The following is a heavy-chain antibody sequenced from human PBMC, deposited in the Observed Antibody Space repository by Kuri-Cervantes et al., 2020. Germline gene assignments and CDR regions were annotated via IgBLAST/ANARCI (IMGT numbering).Heavy chain of an antibody. Sequence: GSLRLSCAVYGGSFSGYYWSWIRQPPGKGLEWIGEINHSGSTNYNPSLKSRVTISVDTSKNQFSLKLSSVTAADTAVYYCARTYYYDSSGYYSNDYYYGMDVWGQGTTVTVSS. CDR3: ARTYYYDSSGYYSNDYYYGMDV. CDR2: INHSGST. CDR1: GGSFSGYY. J-gene: IGHJ6*02. V-gene: IGHV4-34*01. D-gene: IGHD3-22*01.